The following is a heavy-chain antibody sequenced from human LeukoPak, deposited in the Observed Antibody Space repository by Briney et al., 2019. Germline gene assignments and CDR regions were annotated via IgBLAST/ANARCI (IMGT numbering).Heavy chain of an antibody. CDR1: GGSISSGGYY. Sequence: SQTLSLTCTVSGGSISSGGYYWSWIRQHPGKGLEWIGYIYYSGSTYYNPSLKSRVTISVDTSKNQFSLKLSSVTAADTAVYYCARESSRVAATYYWGQGTLVTVSS. D-gene: IGHD2-15*01. V-gene: IGHV4-30-4*08. J-gene: IGHJ4*02. CDR2: IYYSGST. CDR3: ARESSRVAATYY.